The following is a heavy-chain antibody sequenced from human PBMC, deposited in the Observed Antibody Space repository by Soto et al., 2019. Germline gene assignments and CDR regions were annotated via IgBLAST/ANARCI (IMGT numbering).Heavy chain of an antibody. Sequence: TLSLTCTVPGDSISSGGSYWNWIRQRPGKGLEWMGYIFYSGSFYYTPSLRGRVMMSADTSKNQFYLRLSSVTAADTAVYYCTRAPETLTIFGVVSPYFFNHWGQGTLVPVSS. CDR3: TRAPETLTIFGVVSPYFFNH. D-gene: IGHD3-3*01. V-gene: IGHV4-31*03. J-gene: IGHJ4*02. CDR2: IFYSGSF. CDR1: GDSISSGGSY.